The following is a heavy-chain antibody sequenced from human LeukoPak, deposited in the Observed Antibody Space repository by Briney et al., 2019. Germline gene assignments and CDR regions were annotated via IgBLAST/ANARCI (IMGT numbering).Heavy chain of an antibody. Sequence: GGSLRLSCAASGFTFSSYSMNWVRQAPGKGLEWVSSISSSSSYIYYADSVKGRFTISRDNAKNSLYLQMNSLRAGDTAVYYCARGDYGSGSPPIHVGMDVWGPGTTVTVSS. CDR2: ISSSSSYI. CDR1: GFTFSSYS. D-gene: IGHD3-10*01. CDR3: ARGDYGSGSPPIHVGMDV. J-gene: IGHJ6*02. V-gene: IGHV3-21*01.